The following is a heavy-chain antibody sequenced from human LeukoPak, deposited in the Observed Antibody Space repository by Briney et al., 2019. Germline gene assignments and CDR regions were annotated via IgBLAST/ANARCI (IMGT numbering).Heavy chain of an antibody. V-gene: IGHV1-69*06. Sequence: GASVKVSCKASGGTFSSYAISWVRQAPGQGLEWMGRIIPIFGTANYAQKFQGRVTITAGKSTSTAYMELSSLRSEDTAVYYCARALGYYDSSGLDYWGQGTLVTVSS. CDR1: GGTFSSYA. J-gene: IGHJ4*02. CDR2: IIPIFGTA. D-gene: IGHD3-22*01. CDR3: ARALGYYDSSGLDY.